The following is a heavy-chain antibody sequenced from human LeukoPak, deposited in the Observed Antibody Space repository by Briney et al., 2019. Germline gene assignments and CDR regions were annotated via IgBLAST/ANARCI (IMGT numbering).Heavy chain of an antibody. CDR3: ARQTSGGDGFWSGYEYNWFDP. CDR2: IYPGDSDT. D-gene: IGHD3-3*01. Sequence: GESLKISCKGSGYSFTSYWIGWVRQMPGKGLEWMGIIYPGDSDTRYSPSFQGQVTISADKSISTAYLQWSSLKASDTAMYYCARQTSGGDGFWSGYEYNWFDPWGQGTLVTVSS. CDR1: GYSFTSYW. J-gene: IGHJ5*02. V-gene: IGHV5-51*01.